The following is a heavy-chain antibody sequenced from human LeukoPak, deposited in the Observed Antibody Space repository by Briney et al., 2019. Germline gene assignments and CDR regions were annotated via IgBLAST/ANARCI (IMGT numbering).Heavy chain of an antibody. D-gene: IGHD1-26*01. Sequence: PSETLSLTCTVSGASVSSGSYYWSWIRQPPGKGLEWIGYICYSGSTNYNPSLKSRVTISVDTSKNQFSLKLSSVTAADTAVYYCARVNSGNYVDYWGQGTLVTVSS. CDR3: ARVNSGNYVDY. V-gene: IGHV4-61*01. CDR1: GASVSSGSYY. J-gene: IGHJ4*02. CDR2: ICYSGST.